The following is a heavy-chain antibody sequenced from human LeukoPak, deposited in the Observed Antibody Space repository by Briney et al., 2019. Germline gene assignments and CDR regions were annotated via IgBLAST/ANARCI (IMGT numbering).Heavy chain of an antibody. D-gene: IGHD3-10*01. J-gene: IGHJ4*02. CDR1: GFTFSSYA. V-gene: IGHV3-23*01. CDR2: ISGSGGST. Sequence: GGSLRLSCAASGFTFSSYAMSWARQAPGKGLEWVSGISGSGGSTYYADSVKGRFTISRDNSENTLYLQMNSLRAEDTAVYYCAKDSRGYYGSGSYDYWGQGTLVTVSS. CDR3: AKDSRGYYGSGSYDY.